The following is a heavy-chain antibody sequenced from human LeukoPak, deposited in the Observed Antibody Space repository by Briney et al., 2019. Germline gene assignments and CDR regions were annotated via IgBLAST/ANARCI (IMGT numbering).Heavy chain of an antibody. CDR2: IYYRGST. V-gene: IGHV4-59*01. D-gene: IGHD4-17*01. J-gene: IGHJ3*02. Sequence: IPSESPSLTCTLSGGSISPYYWSWIRQPPGKGLDWIGYIYYRGSTNYNPSLKSRVTISVDMSKNQFSLKLSSVTAADTAVYYCARTSNDYGDYTGAFDIWGQGTMAAVSS. CDR1: GGSISPYY. CDR3: ARTSNDYGDYTGAFDI.